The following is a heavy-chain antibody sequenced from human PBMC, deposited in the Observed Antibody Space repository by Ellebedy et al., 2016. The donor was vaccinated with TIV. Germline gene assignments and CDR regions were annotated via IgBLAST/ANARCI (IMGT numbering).Heavy chain of an antibody. D-gene: IGHD3-3*01. Sequence: MPGGSLRLSCAVYGGSFSSYYWTWIRQSPGKGLEWIGEITHSGSTTYNPSLKSRVTMSVDTSKNQFSLKLTSVTAADTAIYYCARGAGMVIMYFDCWGQGTLVTVSS. CDR1: GGSFSSYY. CDR2: ITHSGST. CDR3: ARGAGMVIMYFDC. J-gene: IGHJ4*02. V-gene: IGHV4-34*01.